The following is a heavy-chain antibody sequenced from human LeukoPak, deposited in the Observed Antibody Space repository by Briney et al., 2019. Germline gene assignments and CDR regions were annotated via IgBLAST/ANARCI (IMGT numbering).Heavy chain of an antibody. CDR2: VSTNDGNT. CDR3: TRAPPGMTMMTDY. D-gene: IGHD3-22*01. CDR1: GYTFTNYH. Sequence: ASVKVSCKASGYTFTNYHIAWVRQAPGQGLEWMGWVSTNDGNTVYAQRLQGRVTMTTDTSTSVAYMELRSLTSDYTAVYYCTRAPPGMTMMTDYWGQGTLVTVSS. V-gene: IGHV1-18*01. J-gene: IGHJ4*02.